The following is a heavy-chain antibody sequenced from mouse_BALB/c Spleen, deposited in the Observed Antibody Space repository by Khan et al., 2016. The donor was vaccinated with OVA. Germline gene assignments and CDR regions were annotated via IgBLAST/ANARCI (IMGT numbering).Heavy chain of an antibody. D-gene: IGHD1-1*01. Sequence: QVQLQQSGAELAKPGASVKMSCKASGYTFTSYWMHWVNQRPGQGLEWIGYINPSTDYTEYNQKFKDKATLTADKSSSTAYMTLTSLTSEDSAVYYCVNHGSSSAWFTYWGQGTLVTVSA. CDR3: VNHGSSSAWFTY. V-gene: IGHV1-7*01. J-gene: IGHJ3*01. CDR2: INPSTDYT. CDR1: GYTFTSYW.